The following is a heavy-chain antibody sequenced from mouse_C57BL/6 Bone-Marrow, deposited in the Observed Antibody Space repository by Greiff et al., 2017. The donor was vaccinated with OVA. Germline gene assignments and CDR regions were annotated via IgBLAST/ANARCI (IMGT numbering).Heavy chain of an antibody. CDR2: ISSGGDYI. Sequence: EVNVVESGEGLVKPGGSLKLSCAASGFTFSSYAMSWVRQTPEKRLEWVAYISSGGDYIYYADTVKGRFTISRDNARNTLYLQMSSLKSEDTAMCYCATTMITTWYFDVWGTGTTVTVAS. D-gene: IGHD2-4*01. J-gene: IGHJ1*03. CDR1: GFTFSSYA. CDR3: ATTMITTWYFDV. V-gene: IGHV5S21*01.